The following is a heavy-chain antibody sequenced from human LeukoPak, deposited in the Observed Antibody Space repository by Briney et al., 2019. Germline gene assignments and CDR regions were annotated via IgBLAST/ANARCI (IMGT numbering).Heavy chain of an antibody. CDR2: IIPILGIA. D-gene: IGHD3-22*01. V-gene: IGHV1-69*04. CDR3: ARVPDSSPSLFDY. J-gene: IGHJ4*02. CDR1: GGTFSSYA. Sequence: SVKVSCKASGGTFSSYAISWVRQAPGQGLEWMGRIIPILGIANYAQKFQGRVTITADKSTSTAYMELRSLRSDDTAVYYCARVPDSSPSLFDYWGQGTLVTVSS.